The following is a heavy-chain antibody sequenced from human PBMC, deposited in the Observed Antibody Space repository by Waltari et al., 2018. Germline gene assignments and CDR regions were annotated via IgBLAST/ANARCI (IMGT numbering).Heavy chain of an antibody. CDR2: IMTDGREE. CDR1: GFTLRNYW. J-gene: IGHJ3*02. V-gene: IGHV3-7*01. CDR3: VRDQWFAFDI. Sequence: EVQLVESGGGLVQPGGSLRVSCAASGFTLRNYWMTWVRQAPGKGPEWVANIMTDGREEYYVDSVRGRFTISRDNAKNSLYLQMNSLRPEDTAVYYCVRDQWFAFDIWGQGTMVTVSS. D-gene: IGHD3-22*01.